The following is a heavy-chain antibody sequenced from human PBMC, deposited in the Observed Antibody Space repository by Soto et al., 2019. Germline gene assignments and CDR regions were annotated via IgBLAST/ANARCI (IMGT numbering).Heavy chain of an antibody. Sequence: QVQLVESGGGVVQPGRSLRLSCAASGFTFGSYGMHWVGRAPGKGLEWVAVISYDGSNKYYENSVKSRLTISREKSKNTLYLQTNSLRAEDTAVYYCAKERDIVVVVAPLDYWGQGTLVTVSS. CDR1: GFTFGSYG. V-gene: IGHV3-30*18. CDR2: ISYDGSNK. J-gene: IGHJ4*02. CDR3: AKERDIVVVVAPLDY. D-gene: IGHD2-15*01.